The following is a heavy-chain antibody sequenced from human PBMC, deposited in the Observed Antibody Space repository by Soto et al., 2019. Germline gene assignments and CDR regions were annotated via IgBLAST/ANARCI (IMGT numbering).Heavy chain of an antibody. J-gene: IGHJ4*02. CDR2: INHSGST. V-gene: IGHV4-34*01. CDR1: GGSFSGYY. Sequence: TSETLSLTCAVYGGSFSGYYWSWIRQPPGKGLEWIGEINHSGSTNHNPSLKSRVTISVDTSKNQFSLKLSSVTAADTAVYYCASSPLYDFWSGYYTPPYYWGQGTLVTVSS. D-gene: IGHD3-3*01. CDR3: ASSPLYDFWSGYYTPPYY.